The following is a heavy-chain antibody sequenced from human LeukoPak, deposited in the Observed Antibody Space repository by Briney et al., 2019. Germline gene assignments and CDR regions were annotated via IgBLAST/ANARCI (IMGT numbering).Heavy chain of an antibody. J-gene: IGHJ4*02. D-gene: IGHD4-23*01. Sequence: PGGSLRLSCAASGFTFSSYAMSWVRQAPGKGLEWVSAISGSGGSTCYADSVKGRFTISRDNSKNTLYLQMNSLRAEDTAVYYCAKDRYGGKGLDYWGQGTLVTVSS. CDR2: ISGSGGST. V-gene: IGHV3-23*01. CDR1: GFTFSSYA. CDR3: AKDRYGGKGLDY.